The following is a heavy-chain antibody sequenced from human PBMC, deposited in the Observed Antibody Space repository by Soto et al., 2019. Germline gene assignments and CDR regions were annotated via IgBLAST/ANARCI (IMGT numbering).Heavy chain of an antibody. CDR1: GFTFSSYS. V-gene: IGHV3-21*01. Sequence: GGSLRLSCAASGFTFSSYSMNWVRQAPGKGLEWVSSISSSSSYIYYADSVKGRFTISTDNAKNSLYPQMNSLRAEDTAVYYCARVVGRVASACMLDYWGQGTLVTVSS. CDR2: ISSSSSYI. CDR3: ARVVGRVASACMLDY. D-gene: IGHD2-8*01. J-gene: IGHJ4*02.